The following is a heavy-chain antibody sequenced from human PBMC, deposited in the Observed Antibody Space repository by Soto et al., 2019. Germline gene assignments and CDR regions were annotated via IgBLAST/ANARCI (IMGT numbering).Heavy chain of an antibody. CDR2: ISGSGGST. Sequence: PGGSLRLSCAASGFTFSSYAMSWVRQAPGKGLEWVSAISGSGGSTYYADSVKGRFTITKDTSKNQVVLTMTNVDPVDTATYYCAFRRNFYNNSGLDSWGQGTLVTVSS. CDR3: AFRRNFYNNSGLDS. V-gene: IGHV3-23*01. J-gene: IGHJ4*02. D-gene: IGHD3-22*01. CDR1: GFTFSSYA.